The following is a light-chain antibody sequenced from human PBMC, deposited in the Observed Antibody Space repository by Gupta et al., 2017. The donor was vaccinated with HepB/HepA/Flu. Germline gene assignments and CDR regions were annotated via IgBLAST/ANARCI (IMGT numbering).Light chain of an antibody. CDR1: SANIGAGYD. CDR3: QAYDSSRSGPGV. CDR2: GDS. V-gene: IGLV1-40*01. Sequence: SVLTQPPSVSGAPGQRVTIACTGSSANIGAGYDVHWYQQPPGTAPKLLIYGDSNRPSGVPARCYGSKSGTSATLAITGLQAEDEADYYCQAYDSSRSGPGVFGGGTKLTVL. J-gene: IGLJ3*02.